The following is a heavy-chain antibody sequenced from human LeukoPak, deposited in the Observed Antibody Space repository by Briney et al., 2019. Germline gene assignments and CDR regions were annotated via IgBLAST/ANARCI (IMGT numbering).Heavy chain of an antibody. D-gene: IGHD6-6*01. CDR2: INHSGST. J-gene: IGHJ5*02. Sequence: SGTLSLTCAVYGGSFSGYYWSWIRQPPGKGLEWIGEINHSGSTNYNPSLKSRVTISVDTSKNQFSLKLSSVTAADTAVYYCARVMPARRPSRGWFDPWGQGTLVTVSS. V-gene: IGHV4-34*01. CDR1: GGSFSGYY. CDR3: ARVMPARRPSRGWFDP.